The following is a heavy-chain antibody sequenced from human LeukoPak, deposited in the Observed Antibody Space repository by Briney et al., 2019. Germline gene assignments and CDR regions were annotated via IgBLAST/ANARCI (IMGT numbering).Heavy chain of an antibody. CDR2: ISDSGGST. D-gene: IGHD6-13*01. CDR1: GFTFSSYA. Sequence: GGSLRLSCAASGFTFSSYAMSWVRQAPGKGLEWVSAISDSGGSTYYADSVKGRFTISRDNSKNTLYLQMNSLRAEDTAVYYCAKISHSIAAAATQYFQHWGQGTLVTVSS. V-gene: IGHV3-23*01. J-gene: IGHJ1*01. CDR3: AKISHSIAAAATQYFQH.